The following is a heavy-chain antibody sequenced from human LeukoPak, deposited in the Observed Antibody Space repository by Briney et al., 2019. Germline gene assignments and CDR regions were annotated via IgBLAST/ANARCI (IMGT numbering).Heavy chain of an antibody. CDR2: ISGSGGST. V-gene: IGHV3-23*01. Sequence: GGSLRLSCAASGFTFSNYAMNWVRQAPGKGLEWVSAISGSGGSTYYADSVKGRFTISRDNSKNTLYLQMNSLRAEDTAVYYCAKDEVDDILTGHDYWGQGTLVTVSS. CDR3: AKDEVDDILTGHDY. J-gene: IGHJ4*02. CDR1: GFTFSNYA. D-gene: IGHD3-9*01.